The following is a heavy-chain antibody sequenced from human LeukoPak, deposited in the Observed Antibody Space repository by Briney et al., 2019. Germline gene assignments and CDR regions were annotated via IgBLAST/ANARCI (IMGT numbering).Heavy chain of an antibody. CDR1: GGTFSSYA. V-gene: IGHV1-69*13. D-gene: IGHD4-23*01. Sequence: ASVKVSCKASGGTFSSYAVSWVRQAPGQGLEWMGGIIPIFGTANYAQKFQGRVTITADESTSTAYMELSSLRSEDTAVYYCARTKVYGGNFDYWGQGTLVTVSS. CDR3: ARTKVYGGNFDY. CDR2: IIPIFGTA. J-gene: IGHJ4*02.